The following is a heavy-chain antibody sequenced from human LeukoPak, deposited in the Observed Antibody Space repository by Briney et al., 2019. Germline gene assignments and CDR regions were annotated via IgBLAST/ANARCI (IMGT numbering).Heavy chain of an antibody. J-gene: IGHJ4*02. CDR3: TRGPTLLWFGELSDY. D-gene: IGHD3-10*01. CDR2: IRSKAYGGTT. V-gene: IGHV3-49*04. CDR1: GFAFGDYA. Sequence: GGSLRLSCTASGFAFGDYAMSWVRQAPGKGLEWVGFIRSKAYGGTTEYAASVKGRFTISRDDSKSIAYLQMNSLKTEDTAVYYCTRGPTLLWFGELSDYWGQGTLATVSS.